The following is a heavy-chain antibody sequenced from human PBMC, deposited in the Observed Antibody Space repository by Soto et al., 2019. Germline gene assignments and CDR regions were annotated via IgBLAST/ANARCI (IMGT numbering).Heavy chain of an antibody. J-gene: IGHJ4*02. CDR1: GFTFTNAW. D-gene: IGHD1-7*01. Sequence: GGSLRLSCAASGFTFTNAWMNWVRQAPGKGLEWVGRIKSRTDGETTDYVAPVQGRFSISRDDSKNTVYLQMNSLKIEDTAVYYCTTGTGTVADWGQGTLVTVSS. CDR2: IKSRTDGETT. V-gene: IGHV3-15*07. CDR3: TTGTGTVAD.